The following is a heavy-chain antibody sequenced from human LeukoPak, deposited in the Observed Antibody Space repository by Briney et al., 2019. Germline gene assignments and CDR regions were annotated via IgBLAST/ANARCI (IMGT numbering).Heavy chain of an antibody. J-gene: IGHJ4*02. CDR1: GFTVNSKY. CDR2: ISGSGGST. CDR3: AKELYDFWSGHDY. D-gene: IGHD3-3*01. V-gene: IGHV3-23*01. Sequence: GGSLRLSCAASGFTVNSKYMNWVRQAPGKGLEWVSAISGSGGSTYYADSVEGRFTISRDNSKNTLYLQMNSLRAEDTAVYYCAKELYDFWSGHDYWGQGTLVTVSS.